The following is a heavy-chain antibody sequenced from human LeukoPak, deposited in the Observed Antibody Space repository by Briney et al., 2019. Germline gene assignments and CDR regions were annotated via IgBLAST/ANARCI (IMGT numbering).Heavy chain of an antibody. Sequence: SETLSLTCAVYGGSFSGYYWSWIRQPPGKGLEWIGEINHSGSTNYNPSLKSRVTISVDTSKNQFSLKLSSVTAADTAVYYCARDAVVVTAIDYYYYYMDVWGKGTTVTISS. CDR2: INHSGST. CDR3: ARDAVVVTAIDYYYYYMDV. CDR1: GGSFSGYY. J-gene: IGHJ6*03. V-gene: IGHV4-34*01. D-gene: IGHD2-21*02.